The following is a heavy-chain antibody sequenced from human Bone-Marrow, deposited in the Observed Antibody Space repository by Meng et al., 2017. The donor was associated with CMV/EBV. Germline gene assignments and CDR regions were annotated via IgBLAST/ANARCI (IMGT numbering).Heavy chain of an antibody. J-gene: IGHJ4*02. CDR3: TRNYYDSSGYLGY. CDR2: IRSKANSYAT. Sequence: GGSLRLSCAASGFTFSGSAMHWVRQASGKGLEWVGRIRSKANSYATAYAASVKGRFTTSRDDSKNTAYLQMNSLKTEDTAVYYCTRNYYDSSGYLGYWGQGTLVTVSS. V-gene: IGHV3-73*01. D-gene: IGHD3-22*01. CDR1: GFTFSGSA.